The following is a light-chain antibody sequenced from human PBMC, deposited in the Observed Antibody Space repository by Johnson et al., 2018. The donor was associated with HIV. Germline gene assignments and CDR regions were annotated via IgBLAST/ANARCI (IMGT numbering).Light chain of an antibody. CDR1: SSNIGNNY. V-gene: IGLV1-51*01. CDR2: DNN. Sequence: QSVLTQPPSVSAAPGQKVTISCSGSSSNIGNNYVSWYQQLPGTAPKLLIYDNNKRPSGIPDRFSGSKSGTSATLGITGLQTGDEAAYYCETWDSRLSGYYVFGSGTRLTVL. CDR3: ETWDSRLSGYYV. J-gene: IGLJ1*01.